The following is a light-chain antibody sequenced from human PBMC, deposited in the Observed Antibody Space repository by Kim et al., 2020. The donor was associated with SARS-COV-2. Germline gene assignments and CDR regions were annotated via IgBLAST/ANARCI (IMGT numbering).Light chain of an antibody. CDR2: AAS. Sequence: DIQMTQSPSSLSASVGDRVTITCRASQNISNYLNWYQQKPGKAPKLLIYAASSLQSGVPSRFSGSGSGTEFTLTISSLQREDFATYYCQQSYRTPYTSGQGTKLEIK. CDR1: QNISNY. V-gene: IGKV1-39*01. CDR3: QQSYRTPYT. J-gene: IGKJ2*01.